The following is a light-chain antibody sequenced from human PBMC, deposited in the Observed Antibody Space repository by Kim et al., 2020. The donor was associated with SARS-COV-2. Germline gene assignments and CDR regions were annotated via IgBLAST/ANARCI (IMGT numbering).Light chain of an antibody. CDR2: GAS. Sequence: DIQMTQSPSTLSASVGDRVTITCRASQSISNYLAWYHQSPGKAPKFLIFGASNLGSGVPSRFSGSGSGTDFTLTISSLQPDDFGTYYCQEYNTYSGTFGQGTKVDIK. J-gene: IGKJ1*01. CDR3: QEYNTYSGT. V-gene: IGKV1-5*03. CDR1: QSISNY.